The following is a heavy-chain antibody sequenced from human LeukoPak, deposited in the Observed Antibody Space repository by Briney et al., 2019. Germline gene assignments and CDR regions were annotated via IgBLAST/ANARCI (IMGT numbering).Heavy chain of an antibody. Sequence: ASVKVSCKASGYTFTGHYIFWVRQAPGQGLEWMGWINPSSGGTNYAQKFQGRVTMTRDTSISTAYMELSRLRSDDTAVYYCARDVAGDYYYGMDVWGQGTTVTVSS. J-gene: IGHJ6*02. CDR3: ARDVAGDYYYGMDV. D-gene: IGHD6-19*01. CDR1: GYTFTGHY. V-gene: IGHV1-2*02. CDR2: INPSSGGT.